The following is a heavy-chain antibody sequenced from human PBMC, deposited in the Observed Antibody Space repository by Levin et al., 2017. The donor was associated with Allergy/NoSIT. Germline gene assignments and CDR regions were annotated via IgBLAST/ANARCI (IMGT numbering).Heavy chain of an antibody. CDR3: ARPACTGGVCYRYWYFDR. J-gene: IGHJ2*01. D-gene: IGHD2-8*02. V-gene: IGHV4-39*01. Sequence: SQTLPLTCTVSGGSISSSSYYWGWIRQPPGKGLEWIGSIYYSGSTYYNPSLKSRVTISVVTSKNQFSLKLSSVTAADTAVYYCARPACTGGVCYRYWYFDRWGRGTLVTVSS. CDR1: GGSISSSSYY. CDR2: IYYSGST.